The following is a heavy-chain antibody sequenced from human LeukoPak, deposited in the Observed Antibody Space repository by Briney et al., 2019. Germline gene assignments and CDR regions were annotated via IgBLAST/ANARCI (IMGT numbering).Heavy chain of an antibody. CDR3: ARMVIRAYCSGGNCYEHDFDI. D-gene: IGHD2-15*01. CDR1: GGSISTYY. V-gene: IGHV4-59*08. CDR2: IYYCGSS. Sequence: SETLTLTCSVSGGSISTYYWSWIRQPPGKGLEWLGYIYYCGSSNYNPSLKSRVTISVDTSKNQFSLKLRSVTAADTAVYYCARMVIRAYCSGGNCYEHDFDIWGQGTMVTVSS. J-gene: IGHJ3*02.